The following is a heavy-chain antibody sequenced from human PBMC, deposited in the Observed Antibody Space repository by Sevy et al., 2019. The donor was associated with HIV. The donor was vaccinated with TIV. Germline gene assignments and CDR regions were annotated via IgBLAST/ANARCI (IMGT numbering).Heavy chain of an antibody. Sequence: GGSLRLSCAASGFTFSSYSMNWVRQAPGKGLEWVSYISSSSSTIYYADSVKGRFTISRDNAKNSLYLQMNSLRDEDTAVYYCARDGGGWFGEQTPASYYGMDVWGQGTTVTVSS. CDR2: ISSSSSTI. J-gene: IGHJ6*02. D-gene: IGHD3-10*01. CDR1: GFTFSSYS. CDR3: ARDGGGWFGEQTPASYYGMDV. V-gene: IGHV3-48*02.